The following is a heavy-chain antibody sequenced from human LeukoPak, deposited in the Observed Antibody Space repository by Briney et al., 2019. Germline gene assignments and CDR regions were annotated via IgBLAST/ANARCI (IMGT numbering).Heavy chain of an antibody. CDR2: IYYSGST. Sequence: SETLSLTCTVSGGSISSYYLSWLRQAPGKGLEWIGYIYYSGSTNYNPSLKSRVTISVDTSKNQFSLKLSSVTAVDTAVYYCARDPPFAYSIFDSWGQGTLVTVSS. V-gene: IGHV4-59*12. CDR1: GGSISSYY. D-gene: IGHD2-15*01. CDR3: ARDPPFAYSIFDS. J-gene: IGHJ4*02.